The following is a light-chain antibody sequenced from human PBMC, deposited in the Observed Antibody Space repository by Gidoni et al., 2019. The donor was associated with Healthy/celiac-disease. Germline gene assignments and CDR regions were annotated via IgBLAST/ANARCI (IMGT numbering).Light chain of an antibody. V-gene: IGLV3-21*03. CDR3: QVGDRSFRVV. CDR2: DDS. Sequence: SYVLTQPPSVSVSPVKTARITCGGNNMGSKSVHWYQQKPGQAPLLVVYDDSDRPSGIPELFSGSNSGNTATLTISRVEAGDEADYYCQVGDRSFRVVVGGGTKLTVL. J-gene: IGLJ2*01. CDR1: NMGSKS.